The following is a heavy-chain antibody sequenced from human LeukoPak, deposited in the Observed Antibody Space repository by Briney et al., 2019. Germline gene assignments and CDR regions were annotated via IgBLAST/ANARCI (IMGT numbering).Heavy chain of an antibody. CDR1: GFTFSSHE. CDR2: ISTSGTIT. J-gene: IGHJ4*02. D-gene: IGHD3-22*01. V-gene: IGHV3-48*03. CDR3: ARGPLGFDSGYYDY. Sequence: PGGSLRLSCAASGFTFSSHEMNWVRQAPGKGLEWISYISTSGTITYYADSVKGRFTISRDNAKDSLYLQMNSLRVDDTAVYYCARGPLGFDSGYYDYWGQGTLVTVSS.